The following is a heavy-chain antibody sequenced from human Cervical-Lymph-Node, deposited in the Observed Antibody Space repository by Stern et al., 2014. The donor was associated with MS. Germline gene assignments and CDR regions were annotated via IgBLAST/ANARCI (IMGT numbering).Heavy chain of an antibody. CDR2: IYYSGST. V-gene: IGHV4-59*01. CDR3: ARGTTTTGFDP. CDR1: GGSISSYY. J-gene: IGHJ5*02. D-gene: IGHD4-11*01. Sequence: QLQLQESGPGLVKPSETLSLTCTVSGGSISSYYWSWIRQPPGKGLEWIGYIYYSGSTNYNPSLKSRVTISVDTSKNQFSLKLSSVTAADTAVYYCARGTTTTGFDPWGQGTLVTVSS.